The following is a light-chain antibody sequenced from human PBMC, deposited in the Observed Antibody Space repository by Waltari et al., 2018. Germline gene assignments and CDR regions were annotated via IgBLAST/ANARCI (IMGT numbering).Light chain of an antibody. CDR2: KAS. J-gene: IGKJ2*01. Sequence: DIQMTQSPSTLSASLGDRVTITCRASQSISYSLAWYQHKPGKAPKLLISKASILESGVPSRFSGTGAGTEFTLTISSLQPDDLATYFCQQYSSYSTFGQGTKLEIK. CDR3: QQYSSYST. V-gene: IGKV1-5*03. CDR1: QSISYS.